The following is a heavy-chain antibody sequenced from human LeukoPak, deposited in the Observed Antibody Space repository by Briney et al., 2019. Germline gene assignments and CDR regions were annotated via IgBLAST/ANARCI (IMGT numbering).Heavy chain of an antibody. D-gene: IGHD4-23*01. CDR2: IYYSGST. J-gene: IGHJ3*02. Sequence: SETLSLTCTVSGGSISSYYWSWIRQPPGKGLEWIGYIYYSGSTNYNPSLKSRVTISVDTSKNQFSLKLSSVTAADTAMYYCARHRSYGGNPDAFDIWGQGTMVTVSS. CDR1: GGSISSYY. V-gene: IGHV4-59*01. CDR3: ARHRSYGGNPDAFDI.